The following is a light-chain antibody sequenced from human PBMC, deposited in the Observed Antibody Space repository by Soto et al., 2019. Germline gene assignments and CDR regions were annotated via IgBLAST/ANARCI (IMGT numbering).Light chain of an antibody. CDR3: QSYDSSLSGVV. CDR1: SSNIGAGYD. Sequence: QSVLTQPPSVSGAPGQRVTISCTGSSSNIGAGYDVHWYQQLPGRAPKVLIFGNSNRPSGVPDRFSGSKSGTSASLAIIGLQAEDEADYYCQSYDSSLSGVVFGGGTKLTVL. V-gene: IGLV1-40*01. CDR2: GNS. J-gene: IGLJ2*01.